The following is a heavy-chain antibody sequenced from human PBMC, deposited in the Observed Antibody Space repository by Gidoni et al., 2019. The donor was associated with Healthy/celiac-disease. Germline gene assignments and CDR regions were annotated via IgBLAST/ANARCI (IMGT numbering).Heavy chain of an antibody. Sequence: QVQLVESGGGLVKPGGSLRLSRPASGFTLSAYYMSWIRQSPGKGLEWVSYISSSSSYTNYADSVKGRFTISRDNAKNSLYLQMNSLRAEDTAVYYCARGGKNNIAVAGKTLGYYFDYWGQGTLVTVSS. D-gene: IGHD6-19*01. CDR2: ISSSSSYT. V-gene: IGHV3-11*06. CDR1: GFTLSAYY. CDR3: ARGGKNNIAVAGKTLGYYFDY. J-gene: IGHJ4*02.